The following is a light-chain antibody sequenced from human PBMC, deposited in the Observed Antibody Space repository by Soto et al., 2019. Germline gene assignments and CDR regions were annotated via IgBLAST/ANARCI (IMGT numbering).Light chain of an antibody. CDR2: GGS. V-gene: IGKV2-28*01. J-gene: IGKJ5*01. Sequence: DIVMTQSPLSLTVTPGEPASISCRSSQALLRSNGYNYFNWYLQRPGQSPHLLIYGGSNVAPRVPDRFSGSGSGTDFTLKISRVEADDVGVYYCMQTVQTPITFGQGTRLEIK. CDR1: QALLRSNGYNY. CDR3: MQTVQTPIT.